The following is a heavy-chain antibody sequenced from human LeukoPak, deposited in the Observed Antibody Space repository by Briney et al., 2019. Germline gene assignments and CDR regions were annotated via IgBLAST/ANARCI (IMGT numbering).Heavy chain of an antibody. CDR2: ISSSSSYI. V-gene: IGHV3-21*01. CDR1: GFTFSSYS. J-gene: IGHJ6*03. CDR3: ARGDTAMVTVYYYYYMDV. Sequence: GGSLRLSCAASGFTFSSYSMNWVRQAPGKGLEWVSSISSSSSYIYYADSVKGRFTISRDNAKNSLYLQMNSLRAEDTAVYYCARGDTAMVTVYYYYYMDVWGKGTTVTISS. D-gene: IGHD5-18*01.